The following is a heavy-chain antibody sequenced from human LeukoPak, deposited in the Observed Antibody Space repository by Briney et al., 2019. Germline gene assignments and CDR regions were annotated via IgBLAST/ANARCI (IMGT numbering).Heavy chain of an antibody. J-gene: IGHJ5*02. V-gene: IGHV4-59*01. CDR2: IYYSGST. D-gene: IGHD6-6*01. Sequence: SETLSLTCTVSGGSISGYYWSWIRQHPGKGLEWIGYIYYSGSTNYNPSLKSRVTISVDTSKNQFSLKLNSVTAADTAVYYCARAGSWGLACVDLWGQGTLVTVSS. CDR1: GGSISGYY. CDR3: ARAGSWGLACVDL.